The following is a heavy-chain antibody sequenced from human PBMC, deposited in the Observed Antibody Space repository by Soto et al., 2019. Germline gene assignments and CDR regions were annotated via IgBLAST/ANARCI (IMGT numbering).Heavy chain of an antibody. CDR2: IYYSGST. Sequence: SETLSLTCTVSGGSISSYYWSWIRQPPGKGLEWIGYIYYSGSTNYNPSLKSRVTISVDTSKNQFSLKLSSVTAADTAVYYCARVYYGSGSYYRYYMDVWGKGTTVTVSS. V-gene: IGHV4-59*01. CDR1: GGSISSYY. J-gene: IGHJ6*03. CDR3: ARVYYGSGSYYRYYMDV. D-gene: IGHD3-10*01.